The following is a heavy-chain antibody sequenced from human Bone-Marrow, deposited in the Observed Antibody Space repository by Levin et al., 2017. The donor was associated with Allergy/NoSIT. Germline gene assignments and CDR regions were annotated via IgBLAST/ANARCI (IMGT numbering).Heavy chain of an antibody. D-gene: IGHD6-13*01. Sequence: GESLKISCAASGFTVSSNYMSWVRQAPGKGLEWVSVIYSGGSTYYADSVKGRFTISRDNSKNTLYLQMNSLRAEDTAVYYCARGIAAAGTVYYYYYMDVWGKGTTVTVSS. CDR1: GFTVSSNY. V-gene: IGHV3-53*01. CDR3: ARGIAAAGTVYYYYYMDV. J-gene: IGHJ6*03. CDR2: IYSGGST.